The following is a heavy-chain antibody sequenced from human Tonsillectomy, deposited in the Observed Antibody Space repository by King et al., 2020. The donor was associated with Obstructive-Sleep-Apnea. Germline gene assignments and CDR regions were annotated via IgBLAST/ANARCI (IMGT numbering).Heavy chain of an antibody. D-gene: IGHD3-10*01. V-gene: IGHV1-18*01. CDR3: ARGRLRWVGDLSRFDS. J-gene: IGHJ4*02. CDR1: GYAFGIYG. CDR2: ISPHNGKT. Sequence: QLVQSGAEVQKPGASVKVSCKASGYAFGIYGISWVRQAPGHGLEWMGWISPHNGKTNYAQKLQDRVTMTRATNNTTAFMELGGLGSDDTAVYYCARGRLRWVGDLSRFDSWGQGTLVSVSA.